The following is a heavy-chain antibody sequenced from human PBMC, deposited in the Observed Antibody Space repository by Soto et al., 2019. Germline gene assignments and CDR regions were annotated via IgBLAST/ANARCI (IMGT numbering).Heavy chain of an antibody. V-gene: IGHV1-2*02. J-gene: IGHJ6*02. CDR2: INPNSGGT. CDR3: ARDYITGTTHLYYCYYGMDV. CDR1: GYTFTGYY. D-gene: IGHD1-7*01. Sequence: ASLKVSCKASGYTFTGYYMHWVRQAPGQGLEWMGWINPNSGGTNYAQKFQGRVTMTRDTSISTAYMELSRLRSDDTAVYYCARDYITGTTHLYYCYYGMDVWGQGTTVTVSS.